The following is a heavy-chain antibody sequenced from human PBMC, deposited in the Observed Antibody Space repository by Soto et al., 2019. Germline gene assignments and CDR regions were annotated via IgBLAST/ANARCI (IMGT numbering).Heavy chain of an antibody. CDR1: GASISSSSYY. J-gene: IGHJ4*02. Sequence: QLQLQESGPGLVKPSETLSLTCTVSGASISSSSYYWSWIRQPPGKGLEWIGNIFYSGNTYYNPSFKSRVTISVDASKTQFSPRLSSVTAADTAVYYCASTPLYYSDSWGQGTLVTVSS. CDR3: ASTPLYYSDS. V-gene: IGHV4-39*01. CDR2: IFYSGNT.